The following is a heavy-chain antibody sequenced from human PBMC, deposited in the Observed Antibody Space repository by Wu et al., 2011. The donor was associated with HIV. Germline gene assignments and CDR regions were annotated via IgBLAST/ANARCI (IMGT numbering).Heavy chain of an antibody. CDR3: ATVSRTGAXLPQWFGSYQPDY. Sequence: QVQLVQSGAEVKKPGASVKVSCKASGYTFTSYGISWVRQAPGQGLEWMGWISAYNGNTNYAQKLQGRVTMTTDTSTSTAYMELRSLRSDDTAVYYCATVSRTGAXLPQWFGSYQPDYWAREPWSPSPQ. V-gene: IGHV1-18*01. J-gene: IGHJ4*02. CDR2: ISAYNGNT. D-gene: IGHD3-10*01. CDR1: GYTFTSYG.